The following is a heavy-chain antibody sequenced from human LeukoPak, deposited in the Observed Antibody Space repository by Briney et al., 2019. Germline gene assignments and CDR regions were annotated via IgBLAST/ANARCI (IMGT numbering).Heavy chain of an antibody. V-gene: IGHV4-31*03. CDR3: ASGDNDPLFDY. Sequence: SQTLSLTCTVSGGSISSGGYYWSWIRQHPGKGLEWIGSIYYSGSTNYNPSLQGRVTISLDTSRNQFSLKLSSVTAADTAVYHCASGDNDPLFDYWGQGTLVTVSS. CDR2: IYYSGST. D-gene: IGHD1-1*01. CDR1: GGSISSGGYY. J-gene: IGHJ4*02.